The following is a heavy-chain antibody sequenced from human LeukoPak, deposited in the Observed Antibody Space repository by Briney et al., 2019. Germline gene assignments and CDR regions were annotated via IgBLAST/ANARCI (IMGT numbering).Heavy chain of an antibody. J-gene: IGHJ4*02. CDR2: IRYDGSNK. CDR1: GFTFSSYG. D-gene: IGHD4-17*01. V-gene: IGHV3-30*02. CDR3: AKGMTTVTTIGY. Sequence: GGSLRLSCAASGFTFSSYGMHWVRQAPGKGLEWVAFIRYDGSNKYYADSVKGRFTISRDNSKNTLYLQMNSLRAEDTAVYYCAKGMTTVTTIGYWGQGTLVTVSS.